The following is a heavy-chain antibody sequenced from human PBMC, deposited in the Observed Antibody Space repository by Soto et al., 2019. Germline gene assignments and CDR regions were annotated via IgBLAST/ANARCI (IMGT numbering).Heavy chain of an antibody. D-gene: IGHD1-26*01. CDR3: AREGRGGSPFDY. CDR1: GGSIGSGGYY. Sequence: SETLSLTCTVSGGSIGSGGYYWSWIRQHPGKGLEWIGYIYYSGSTYYNPSLKSRVTISVDTSKNQFSLKLSSVTAADTAVYYCAREGRGGSPFDYWGQGTLVTVSS. V-gene: IGHV4-31*03. J-gene: IGHJ4*02. CDR2: IYYSGST.